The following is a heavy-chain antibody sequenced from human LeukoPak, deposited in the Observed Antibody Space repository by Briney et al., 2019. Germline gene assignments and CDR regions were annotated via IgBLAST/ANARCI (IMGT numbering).Heavy chain of an antibody. V-gene: IGHV3-33*06. CDR2: IWYDGSNK. CDR3: AKGSRAYCSSTSCPPWFDP. CDR1: GFTFSSYG. Sequence: GGSLRLSCAASGFTFSSYGMHWVRQAPGKGLEWVAVIWYDGSNKYYADSVKGRFTISRDNSKNTLYLQMNSLRAEDTAVYYCAKGSRAYCSSTSCPPWFDPWGQGTLVTVSS. J-gene: IGHJ5*02. D-gene: IGHD2-2*01.